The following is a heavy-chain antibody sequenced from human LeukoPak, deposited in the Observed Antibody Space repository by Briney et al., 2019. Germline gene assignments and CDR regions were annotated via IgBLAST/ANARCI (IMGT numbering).Heavy chain of an antibody. CDR2: ISADGGGQ. CDR3: AREGARLTLDY. D-gene: IGHD3-16*01. V-gene: IGHV3-30*03. CDR1: GFTFSTYG. J-gene: IGHJ4*02. Sequence: PGGSLRLSCVASGFTFSTYGMHWVRQAPGKGLEWVAVISADGGGQFYADSVKGRFTISRDNAKNSLYLQMNSLRAEDTAVYYCAREGARLTLDYWGQGTLVTVSS.